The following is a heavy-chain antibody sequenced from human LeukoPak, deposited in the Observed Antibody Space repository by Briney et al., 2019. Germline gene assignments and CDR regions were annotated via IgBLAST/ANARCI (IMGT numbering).Heavy chain of an antibody. Sequence: GGSLRLSCAASGSTFRNFWMSWVRQAPGKGLEWLANIKQDGSEKYYVDSVKGRFTISRDNAKNSLYLQMNSLRAEDTALYYCASLGYWGQGTLVTVSS. CDR2: IKQDGSEK. D-gene: IGHD3-16*01. V-gene: IGHV3-7*01. J-gene: IGHJ4*02. CDR3: ASLGY. CDR1: GSTFRNFW.